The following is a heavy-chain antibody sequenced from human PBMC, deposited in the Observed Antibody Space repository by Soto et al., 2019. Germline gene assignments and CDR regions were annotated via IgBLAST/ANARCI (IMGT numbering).Heavy chain of an antibody. D-gene: IGHD7-27*01. V-gene: IGHV3-23*01. J-gene: IGHJ6*03. CDR3: AKDRGRGSGDSYYYMDV. Sequence: GGSLRLSCAASGFTFSSYAMSWVRQAPGKGLEWVSAISGSGGSTYYADSVKGRFTISRDNSKNTLYLQMNSLRAEDTAVYYCAKDRGRGSGDSYYYMDVWGKGTTVTVSS. CDR2: ISGSGGST. CDR1: GFTFSSYA.